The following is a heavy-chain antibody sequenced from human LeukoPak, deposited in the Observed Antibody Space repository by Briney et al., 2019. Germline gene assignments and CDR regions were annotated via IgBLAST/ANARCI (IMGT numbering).Heavy chain of an antibody. J-gene: IGHJ4*02. D-gene: IGHD2-21*02. V-gene: IGHV3-11*03. Sequence: PGGSLRLSCVVSGIPFSDYYMNWIRQAPGKGLEWISYISSSSSYRDYAASVKGRFTISRDNAKNVLYLQMNSLRAEDTAVYYCPKRDRAYWGQGTLVTVPS. CDR1: GIPFSDYY. CDR3: PKRDRAY. CDR2: ISSSSSYR.